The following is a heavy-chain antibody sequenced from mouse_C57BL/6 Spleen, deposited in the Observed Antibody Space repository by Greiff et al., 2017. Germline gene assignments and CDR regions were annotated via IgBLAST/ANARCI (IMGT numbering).Heavy chain of an antibody. Sequence: EVHLVESGPGLVKPSQSLSLTCSVTGYSITSGYYWNWIRQFPGNKLEWMGYISYDGSNNYNPSLKNRISITRDTSKNQFFLKWNSVTTEDTATYYCARDDLRLGDYYAMDYWGQGTSVTVSS. CDR2: ISYDGSN. V-gene: IGHV3-6*01. J-gene: IGHJ4*01. CDR1: GYSITSGYY. D-gene: IGHD3-2*02. CDR3: ARDDLRLGDYYAMDY.